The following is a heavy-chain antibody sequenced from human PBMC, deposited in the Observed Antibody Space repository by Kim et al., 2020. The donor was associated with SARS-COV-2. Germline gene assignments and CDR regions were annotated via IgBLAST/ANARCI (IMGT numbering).Heavy chain of an antibody. J-gene: IGHJ6*01. CDR2: ISWNSGSI. CDR1: GFTFDGYA. CDR3: AKVGGAITVRGDDYYYYGMDV. Sequence: GGSLRLSCAASGFTFDGYAMHWVRQAPGKGLEWVPGISWNSGSIGYADSVKGRFTISRDNGKNSLYLHMNSLRAEDTALYYCAKVGGAITVRGDDYYYYGMDVWGQGTTVTVSS. D-gene: IGHD3-16*01. V-gene: IGHV3-9*01.